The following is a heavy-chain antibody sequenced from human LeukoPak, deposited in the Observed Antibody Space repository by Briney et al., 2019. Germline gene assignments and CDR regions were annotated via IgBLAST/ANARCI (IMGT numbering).Heavy chain of an antibody. CDR2: MHYSGST. CDR3: AKVHDFWSGYSLDY. J-gene: IGHJ4*02. V-gene: IGHV4-39*07. Sequence: SETLSLTCSVSGGSITKNGYYWGWIRQSPETGLEWIGSMHYSGSTYYNPSLNSRVTISVDTSKNQFSLKLTSVTAAGTAVYYCAKVHDFWSGYSLDYWGQGSLVTVSS. D-gene: IGHD3-3*01. CDR1: GGSITKNGYY.